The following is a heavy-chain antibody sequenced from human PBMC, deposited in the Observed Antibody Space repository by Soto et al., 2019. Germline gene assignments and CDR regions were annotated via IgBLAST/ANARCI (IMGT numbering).Heavy chain of an antibody. V-gene: IGHV3-23*01. Sequence: EVKLLESGGGLVQPGGSLRLSYAASGFTFSHYAMSWVRQAPGQGLEWVSGISDSGYTTYYTDSVKGRFTISRDNSKTTLYLQMNSLRAEDTAVYHCVKDLRYYGSGPSGWFDAWGQGILVTVSS. D-gene: IGHD3-10*01. J-gene: IGHJ5*02. CDR3: VKDLRYYGSGPSGWFDA. CDR2: ISDSGYTT. CDR1: GFTFSHYA.